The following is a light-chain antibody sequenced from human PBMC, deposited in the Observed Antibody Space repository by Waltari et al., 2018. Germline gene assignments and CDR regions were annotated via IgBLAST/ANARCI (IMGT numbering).Light chain of an antibody. V-gene: IGLV6-57*02. CDR2: EDN. J-gene: IGLJ3*02. Sequence: NFMLTQPHSVSESPGKTVTISCTGSSGRIASHYVQWYQQRPGSAPTTVIYEDNQRPSGVPDRFSGSIDSSSNSASLTISGLKTEDEADYYCQSYDSSNRGVFGGGTKLTVL. CDR3: QSYDSSNRGV. CDR1: SGRIASHY.